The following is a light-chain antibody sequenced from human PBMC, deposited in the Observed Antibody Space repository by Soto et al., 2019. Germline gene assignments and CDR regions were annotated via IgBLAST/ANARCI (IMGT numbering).Light chain of an antibody. CDR3: QSYDSTLSDRYV. J-gene: IGLJ1*01. Sequence: QSALRQPPSVSGAPGQRVTISCTGSSSNIGAGYDVHWYQQRPGTAPKLLIFGNINRPSGVPDRFSGSKSGTSASLAITGLQAEDEGDYYCQSYDSTLSDRYVFGTGTKVTVL. CDR2: GNI. V-gene: IGLV1-40*01. CDR1: SSNIGAGYD.